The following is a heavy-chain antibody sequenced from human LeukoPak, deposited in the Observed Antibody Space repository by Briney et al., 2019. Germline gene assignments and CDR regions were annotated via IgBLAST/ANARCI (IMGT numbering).Heavy chain of an antibody. J-gene: IGHJ6*02. CDR2: IYYSGST. CDR3: ARQSPYCSGGSCYYYYGVDV. V-gene: IGHV4-59*01. D-gene: IGHD2-15*01. Sequence: SETLSLTCTVSGGSISSYYWSWLRQPPGKGLEWIGYIYYSGSTNYNPSLKSRVTISVDTSKNQFSLKLSSVTAADTAVYYCARQSPYCSGGSCYYYYGVDVWGQGTTVTISS. CDR1: GGSISSYY.